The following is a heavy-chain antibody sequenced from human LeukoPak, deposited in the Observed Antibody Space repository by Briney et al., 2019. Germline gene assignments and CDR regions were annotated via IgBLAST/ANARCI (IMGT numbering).Heavy chain of an antibody. V-gene: IGHV4-59*08. J-gene: IGHJ4*02. CDR1: GGSISSYY. CDR3: ARLLAYDFWSGYYLNGRGYFDY. CDR2: IYYSGST. D-gene: IGHD3-3*01. Sequence: SETLSLTCTVSGGSISSYYWSWIRQPPGKGLEWIGYIYYSGSTNYNPSLKSRVTISVDTSKNQFSLKLSSVTAVDTAVYYCARLLAYDFWSGYYLNGRGYFDYWGQGTLVTVSS.